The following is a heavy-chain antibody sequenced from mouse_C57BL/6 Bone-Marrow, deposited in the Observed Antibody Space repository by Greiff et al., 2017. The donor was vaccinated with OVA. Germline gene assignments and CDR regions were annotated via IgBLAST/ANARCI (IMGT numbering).Heavy chain of an antibody. CDR3: AKSYDYDVGVAY. CDR1: GYSFTGYY. Sequence: EVQLQESGPELVKPGASVKISCKASGYSFTGYYMNWVKQSPEKSLEWIGEINPSTGGTTYNQKFKAKATLTVDKSSSTAYMQLKSLTSEDSAVYYCAKSYDYDVGVAYWGQGTLVTVSA. CDR2: INPSTGGT. J-gene: IGHJ3*01. V-gene: IGHV1-42*01. D-gene: IGHD2-4*01.